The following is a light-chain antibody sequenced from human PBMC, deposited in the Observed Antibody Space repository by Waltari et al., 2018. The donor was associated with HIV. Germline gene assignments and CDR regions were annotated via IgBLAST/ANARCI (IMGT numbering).Light chain of an antibody. CDR1: QSVSSSY. J-gene: IGKJ1*01. V-gene: IGKV3-20*01. Sequence: EIVLTQSPGTLSFSPGERATLSCRASQSVSSSYLAWYQQKPGQAPRLVIYGASSRATGIPDRFSGSGSGTDFTLTISRLEPEDFAVYYCQQFGSSTWTLGQGTKVEIK. CDR3: QQFGSSTWT. CDR2: GAS.